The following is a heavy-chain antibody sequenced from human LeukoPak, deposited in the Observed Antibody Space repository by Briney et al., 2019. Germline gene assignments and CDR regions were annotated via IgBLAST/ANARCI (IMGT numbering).Heavy chain of an antibody. CDR2: INPNSGGT. CDR1: GYTFTSYG. V-gene: IGHV1-2*02. J-gene: IGHJ5*02. CDR3: ARVSPISYYYGSGSYWDRWFDP. Sequence: ASVKVSCKASGYTFTSYGISWVRQAPGQGLEWMGWINPNSGGTNYAQKFQGRVTMTRDTSISTAYMELSRLRSDDTAVYYCARVSPISYYYGSGSYWDRWFDPWGQGTLVTVSS. D-gene: IGHD3-10*01.